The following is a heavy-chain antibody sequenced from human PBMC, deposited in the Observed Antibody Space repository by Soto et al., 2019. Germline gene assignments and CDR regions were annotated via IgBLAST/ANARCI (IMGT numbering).Heavy chain of an antibody. CDR3: ARSTHPYYYDSSGFKGGYYFDY. CDR1: GGTFSSYA. Sequence: QVQLVQSGAEVKKPGSSVKVSCKASGGTFSSYAISWVRQAPGQGLEWMGGIIPIFGTANYAQKLQGRVTITADEPTITAYMELSSLRSEDTAVYYCARSTHPYYYDSSGFKGGYYFDYWGQGTLVTVSS. D-gene: IGHD3-22*01. CDR2: IIPIFGTA. J-gene: IGHJ4*02. V-gene: IGHV1-69*01.